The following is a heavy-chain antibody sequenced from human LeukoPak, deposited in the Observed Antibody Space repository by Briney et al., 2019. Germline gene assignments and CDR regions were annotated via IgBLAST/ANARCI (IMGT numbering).Heavy chain of an antibody. CDR2: IRSKANSYAT. CDR1: GFTFSCSA. Sequence: GGSLRLSCAASGFTFSCSAMHWVRQASGKGLEWVGRIRSKANSYATAYAASVKGRFTISRDDSKNTAYLQMNSLKTEDTAVYYCTSIGETIPYYYYYMDVWGKGTTVTVSS. CDR3: TSIGETIPYYYYYMDV. V-gene: IGHV3-73*01. J-gene: IGHJ6*03. D-gene: IGHD3-10*01.